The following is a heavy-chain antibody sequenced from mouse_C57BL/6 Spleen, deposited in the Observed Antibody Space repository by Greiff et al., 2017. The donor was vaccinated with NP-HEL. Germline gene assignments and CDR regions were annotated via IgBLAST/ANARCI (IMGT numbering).Heavy chain of an antibody. V-gene: IGHV1-22*01. CDR3: ANYPSDWFAY. J-gene: IGHJ3*01. CDR2: INPNNGGT. Sequence: EVKLMESGPELVKPGASVKMSCKASGYTFTDYNMHWVKQSHGKSLEWIGYINPNNGGTSYNQKFKGKATLTVNKSSSTAYMELRSLTSEDSAVYYCANYPSDWFAYWGQGTLVTVSA. D-gene: IGHD1-1*01. CDR1: GYTFTDYN.